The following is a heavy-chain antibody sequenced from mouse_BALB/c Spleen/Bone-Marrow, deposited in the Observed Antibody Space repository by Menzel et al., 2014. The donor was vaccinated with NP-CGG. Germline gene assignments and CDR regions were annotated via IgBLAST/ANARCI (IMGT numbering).Heavy chain of an antibody. D-gene: IGHD1-1*01. V-gene: IGHV5-4*02. CDR3: ARESYYYGSSFWYIDV. J-gene: IGHJ1*01. Sequence: EVQGAESGGGLVKPGGSLKLSCAASGFTFSDYYMYWVRQTPEKGLEWVATISDGGSYTYYPDSVKGRFTISRDNAKNSLYLQMTSLKSEDTAMYYCARESYYYGSSFWYIDVWGAGTTVTVTS. CDR1: GFTFSDYY. CDR2: ISDGGSYT.